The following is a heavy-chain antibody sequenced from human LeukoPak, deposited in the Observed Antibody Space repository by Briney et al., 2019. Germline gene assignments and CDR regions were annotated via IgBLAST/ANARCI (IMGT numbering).Heavy chain of an antibody. V-gene: IGHV4-59*01. Sequence: SETLSLTCTVSGGSISSYYWSWIRQPPGKGLEWIGYIYYSGSTNYNPSLKSRVTISVDTSKNQFSLKLSSVTAADTAVYYCARAPRITMVRGGPDVWGKGTTVTVSS. D-gene: IGHD3-10*01. J-gene: IGHJ6*04. CDR3: ARAPRITMVRGGPDV. CDR2: IYYSGST. CDR1: GGSISSYY.